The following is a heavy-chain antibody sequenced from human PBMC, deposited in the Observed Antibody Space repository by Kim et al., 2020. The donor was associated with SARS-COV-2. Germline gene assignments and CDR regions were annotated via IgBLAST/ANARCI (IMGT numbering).Heavy chain of an antibody. J-gene: IGHJ2*01. CDR2: IWYDGSNK. Sequence: GGSLRLSCAASGFTFSSYGMHWVRQAPGKGLEWVAVIWYDGSNKYYADSVKGRFTISRDNSKNTLYLQMNSLRAEDTAVYYCARDSGGVATIPPRYFDLWGRGTLVTVSS. CDR3: ARDSGGVATIPPRYFDL. D-gene: IGHD5-12*01. CDR1: GFTFSSYG. V-gene: IGHV3-33*01.